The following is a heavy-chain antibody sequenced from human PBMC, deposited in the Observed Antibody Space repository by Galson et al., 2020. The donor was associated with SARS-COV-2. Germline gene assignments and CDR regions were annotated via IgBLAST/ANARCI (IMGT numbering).Heavy chain of an antibody. CDR2: IYYSGST. V-gene: IGHV4-31*03. J-gene: IGHJ4*02. CDR3: ARHYGYSGYDGRGPFDY. Sequence: SETLSLTCTVSGGSISSGGYYWSWIRQHPGKGLEWIGYIYYSGSTYYNPSLKSRVTISVDTSKNQFYLKLSSVTAADTAVYYCARHYGYSGYDGRGPFDYWGQGTLVTVSS. D-gene: IGHD5-12*01. CDR1: GGSISSGGYY.